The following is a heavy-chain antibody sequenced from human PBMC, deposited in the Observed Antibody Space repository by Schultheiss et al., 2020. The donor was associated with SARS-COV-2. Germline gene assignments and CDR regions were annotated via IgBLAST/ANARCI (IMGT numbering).Heavy chain of an antibody. D-gene: IGHD3-10*01. Sequence: GGSLRLSCAASGFTVSSNYMSWVRQAPGKGLEWVSVIYSGGSTYYADSVKGRFTISRDNSKNTLYLQMNRLRAEDTAVYYCARDPVYYGSGGGFDYWGQGALVTVSS. CDR2: IYSGGST. J-gene: IGHJ4*02. V-gene: IGHV3-53*05. CDR1: GFTVSSNY. CDR3: ARDPVYYGSGGGFDY.